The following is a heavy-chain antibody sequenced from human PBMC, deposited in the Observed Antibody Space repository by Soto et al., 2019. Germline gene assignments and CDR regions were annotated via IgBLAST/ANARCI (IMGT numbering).Heavy chain of an antibody. CDR1: SFTFTSYD. J-gene: IGHJ4*02. D-gene: IGHD4-17*01. V-gene: IGHV3-30*18. CDR2: ISSDGTKK. Sequence: QVQLVESGGGVVQPGRSLRLSCAASSFTFTSYDLHWVRQAPGKGLEWVAFISSDGTKKYYADSVKGRFTISRDNSKNTLYLQRNSLKPEDTAVYPFAKAPYGDSFFWGQGTLLTVSS. CDR3: AKAPYGDSFF.